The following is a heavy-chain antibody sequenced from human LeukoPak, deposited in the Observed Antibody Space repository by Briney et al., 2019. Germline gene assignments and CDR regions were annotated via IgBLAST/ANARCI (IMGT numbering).Heavy chain of an antibody. D-gene: IGHD3-16*02. CDR1: GYTLTELS. Sequence: ASVKVSCKVSGYTLTELSMHWVRQAPGKGLEWMGGFDPEDGETIYAQKFQGRVTMTEDTSTDTAYMELSSLRSEDTAVYYCATDKEGPRYDYVWGSYRYTAKYDYWGQGSLVTVSS. V-gene: IGHV1-24*01. CDR2: FDPEDGET. J-gene: IGHJ4*02. CDR3: ATDKEGPRYDYVWGSYRYTAKYDY.